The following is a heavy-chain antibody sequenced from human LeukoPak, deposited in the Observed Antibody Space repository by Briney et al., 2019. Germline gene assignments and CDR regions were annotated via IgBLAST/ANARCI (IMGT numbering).Heavy chain of an antibody. Sequence: ASVKVSRKASGYTFTSYYMHWVRQAPGQGLEWMGIVNPSSGSTSYAQKFQGRVTMTRDTSTSTVYMELSSLRSDDTAVYYCAREVPRTYYFDYWGQGTLVTVSS. CDR3: AREVPRTYYFDY. CDR2: VNPSSGST. J-gene: IGHJ4*02. D-gene: IGHD1-14*01. CDR1: GYTFTSYY. V-gene: IGHV1-46*01.